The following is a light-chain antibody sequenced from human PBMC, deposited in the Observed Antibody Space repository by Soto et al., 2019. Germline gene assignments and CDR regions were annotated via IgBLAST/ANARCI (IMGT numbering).Light chain of an antibody. CDR3: QQRSNWPPA. Sequence: EIVLTQSPATLSLSPGERATLSCRASQSVSSYLAWYQQKPGQAPRLLIYDASNRATGIPARFSGSGSGTDVTLTISSLEPEDFAIHYCQQRSNWPPAFGQGTKLEIK. V-gene: IGKV3-11*01. J-gene: IGKJ2*01. CDR2: DAS. CDR1: QSVSSY.